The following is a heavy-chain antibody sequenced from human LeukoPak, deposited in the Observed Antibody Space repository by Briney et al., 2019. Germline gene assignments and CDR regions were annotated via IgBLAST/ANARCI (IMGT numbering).Heavy chain of an antibody. Sequence: GESLKISCKGSGYSFTSYWIAWVRQTPGKGLEWMGIIYPHDSHTTYNPSFEGLVTISADKSISTAYLQWSSLRAADSATYYCARSFVAGAGYYYGLDVWGQGAMVTVSS. CDR3: ARSFVAGAGYYYGLDV. V-gene: IGHV5-51*01. CDR1: GYSFTSYW. D-gene: IGHD6-19*01. CDR2: IYPHDSHT. J-gene: IGHJ6*02.